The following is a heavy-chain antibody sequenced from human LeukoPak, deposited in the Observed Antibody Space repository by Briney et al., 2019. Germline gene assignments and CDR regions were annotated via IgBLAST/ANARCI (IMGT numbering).Heavy chain of an antibody. Sequence: GASVNVSCKASGGTFSSYAISWVRQAPGQGLEWMGGIIPIFGTANYAQKFQGRVTITADESTSTAYMELSSPRSEDTAVYYCARGSTYYYDSSGYNWFDPWGQGTLVTVSS. J-gene: IGHJ5*02. D-gene: IGHD3-22*01. CDR1: GGTFSSYA. CDR3: ARGSTYYYDSSGYNWFDP. V-gene: IGHV1-69*13. CDR2: IIPIFGTA.